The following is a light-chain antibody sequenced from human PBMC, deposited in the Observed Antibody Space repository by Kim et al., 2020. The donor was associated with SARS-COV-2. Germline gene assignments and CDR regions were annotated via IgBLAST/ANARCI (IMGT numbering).Light chain of an antibody. Sequence: SVSPGQTATITCSGDNLANKHVCWYHQKAGQSPVLVMHQDARRPAGIPERFSGSNSGTTATLTISGTQPLDEGDYYCQAWDSNIVVFGGGTQLTVL. V-gene: IGLV3-1*01. J-gene: IGLJ2*01. CDR1: NLANKH. CDR2: QDA. CDR3: QAWDSNIVV.